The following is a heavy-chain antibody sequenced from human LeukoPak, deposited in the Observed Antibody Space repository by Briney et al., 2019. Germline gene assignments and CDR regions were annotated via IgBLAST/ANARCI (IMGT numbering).Heavy chain of an antibody. Sequence: GGSLRLSCAASGFSLSSYWMTWVRQAPGKGLEWVANIKQDGSEKNYVDSVKGRFTISRDNAKNSLYLQMNSLRAEDTAVYYCATDKLDGSGSHDYWGQGTLVTVSS. V-gene: IGHV3-7*01. D-gene: IGHD3-10*01. CDR2: IKQDGSEK. J-gene: IGHJ4*02. CDR1: GFSLSSYW. CDR3: ATDKLDGSGSHDY.